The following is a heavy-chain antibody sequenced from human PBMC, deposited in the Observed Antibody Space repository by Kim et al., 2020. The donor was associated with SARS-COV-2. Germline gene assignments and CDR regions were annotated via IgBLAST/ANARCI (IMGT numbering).Heavy chain of an antibody. J-gene: IGHJ6*02. Sequence: GGSLRLSCAASGFTFSSYWMHWVRQAPGKGLVWVSRINSDGSSTSYADSVKGRFTISRDNAKNTLYLQMNSLRAEDTAVYYCARDLNQLRLGELSFVYYYYYGMDVWGQGTTVTVSS. CDR2: INSDGSST. CDR3: ARDLNQLRLGELSFVYYYYYGMDV. D-gene: IGHD3-16*02. V-gene: IGHV3-74*01. CDR1: GFTFSSYW.